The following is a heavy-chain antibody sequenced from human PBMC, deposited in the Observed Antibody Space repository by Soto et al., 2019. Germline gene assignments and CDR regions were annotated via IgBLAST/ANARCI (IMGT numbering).Heavy chain of an antibody. CDR3: ARVGSSGWAPDS. CDR1: GGSITGHY. V-gene: IGHV4-59*11. CDR2: IFYSGGT. J-gene: IGHJ5*01. D-gene: IGHD6-19*01. Sequence: TSETLSLTCAVSGGSITGHYWIWIRQPPGKGLEWIGYIFYSGGTNYNPSLKSRVTISVDTSKNHFSLKLSSVTAADTAPYYCARVGSSGWAPDSWGQGTLVTVSS.